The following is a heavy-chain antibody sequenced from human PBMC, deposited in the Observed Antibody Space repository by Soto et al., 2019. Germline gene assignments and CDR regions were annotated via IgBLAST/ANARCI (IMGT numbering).Heavy chain of an antibody. V-gene: IGHV4-30-2*01. Sequence: SSETLSLTCAVSGGSISGGGCSWSWIRQPPGKGLEWIGYIYHSGSTYYNPSLKSRVTISVDRSKNQFSLKLSSVTAADKAVYYCARGRISYDFWSGYYAHYYFGMDVWGQGTTVTVSS. CDR2: IYHSGST. CDR3: ARGRISYDFWSGYYAHYYFGMDV. J-gene: IGHJ6*02. D-gene: IGHD3-3*01. CDR1: GGSISGGGCS.